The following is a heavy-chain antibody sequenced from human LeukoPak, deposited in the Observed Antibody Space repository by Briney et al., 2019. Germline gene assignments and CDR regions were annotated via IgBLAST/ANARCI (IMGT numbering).Heavy chain of an antibody. V-gene: IGHV3-48*04. D-gene: IGHD3-22*01. J-gene: IGHJ5*02. CDR2: ISSNGSTI. Sequence: PGGSLRLSCAASGFTFSSYSMNWVRQAPGKGLVWVSYISSNGSTIYYADSVKGRFTISRDNAKNSLYLQMNSLSAEDTAVYYCASHNYYYDSSGYENNWFDPWGQGTLVTVSS. CDR1: GFTFSSYS. CDR3: ASHNYYYDSSGYENNWFDP.